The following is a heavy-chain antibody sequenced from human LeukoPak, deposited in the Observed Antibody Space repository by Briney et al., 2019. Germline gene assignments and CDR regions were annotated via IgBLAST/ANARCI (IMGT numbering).Heavy chain of an antibody. J-gene: IGHJ4*02. CDR3: ARQVDTAMALFDY. CDR2: IYYSGST. CDR1: GGSISSSSYY. Sequence: PSETLSLTCTVSGGSISSSSYYWGWIRQPPGKGLEWIGSIYYSGSTYYNPSLKSRVTISVDTSKNQFSLKLSSVTAADTAAYYCARQVDTAMALFDYWGQGTLVTVSS. V-gene: IGHV4-39*01. D-gene: IGHD5-18*01.